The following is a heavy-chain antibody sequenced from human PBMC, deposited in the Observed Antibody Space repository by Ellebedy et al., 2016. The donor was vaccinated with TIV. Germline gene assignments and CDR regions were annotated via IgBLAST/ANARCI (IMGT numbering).Heavy chain of an antibody. Sequence: SETLSLTCIVSGGSISPYYWSWIRQPPGKGLEWIGHAYSSGSTNYNPSLKSRVTISVDTSKNQFSLKLNSVTAADTAVYYCARTFTETLGGWSTHWVLDYWGQGTLVTVSS. CDR3: ARTFTETLGGWSTHWVLDY. J-gene: IGHJ4*02. D-gene: IGHD2-2*01. CDR1: GGSISPYY. V-gene: IGHV4-59*01. CDR2: AYSSGST.